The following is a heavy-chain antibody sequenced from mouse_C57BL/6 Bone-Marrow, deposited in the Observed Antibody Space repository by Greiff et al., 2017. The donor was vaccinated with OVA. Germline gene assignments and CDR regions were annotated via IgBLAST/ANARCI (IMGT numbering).Heavy chain of an antibody. Sequence: EVKVVESGGGLVQPGGSLSLSCAASGFTFTDYYMSWVRQPPGKALEWLGFIRNKANGYTTEYSASVKGRFTISRDNSQSILYLQMNALRAEDSATYYCARPTGTGWYFDVWGTGTTVTVSS. CDR2: IRNKANGYTT. CDR3: ARPTGTGWYFDV. J-gene: IGHJ1*03. CDR1: GFTFTDYY. V-gene: IGHV7-3*01. D-gene: IGHD4-1*02.